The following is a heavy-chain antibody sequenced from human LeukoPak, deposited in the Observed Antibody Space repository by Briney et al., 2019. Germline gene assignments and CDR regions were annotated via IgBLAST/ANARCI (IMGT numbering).Heavy chain of an antibody. J-gene: IGHJ6*03. V-gene: IGHV1-18*01. D-gene: IGHD3-10*01. Sequence: ASVRVSCKASGYTFSIYGFSWVRQAPGQGLEWVGWISAYNGNTDYAQKFQGRVTMTTDTSTSTAHMELRSLRSDDTAVYYCAREVEGSGTYYYYSFYMDVWGKGSTVTVSS. CDR2: ISAYNGNT. CDR1: GYTFSIYG. CDR3: AREVEGSGTYYYYSFYMDV.